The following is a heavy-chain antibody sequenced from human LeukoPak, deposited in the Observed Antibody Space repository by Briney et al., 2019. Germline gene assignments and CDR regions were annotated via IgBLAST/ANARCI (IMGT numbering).Heavy chain of an antibody. D-gene: IGHD3-10*01. Sequence: PGGSLRLSWAASGFTVSGTHMSWVRQAPGKGLERVSAMYTGGTTYYADSVTGRFTVSRDTSRNTLFLHMDSLRAEETAVYYCAKAEGSSGGGLASWGQGTLVIVSS. CDR2: MYTGGTT. V-gene: IGHV3-53*01. CDR3: AKAEGSSGGGLAS. J-gene: IGHJ5*01. CDR1: GFTVSGTH.